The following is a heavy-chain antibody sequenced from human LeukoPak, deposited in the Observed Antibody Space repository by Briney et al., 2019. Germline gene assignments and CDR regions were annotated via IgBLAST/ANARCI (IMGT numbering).Heavy chain of an antibody. J-gene: IGHJ6*03. Sequence: GESLKISCKGSGYSFSNYWIVWVRQMPGKGLEWMGIIYPGDSDTRYSPSFQGQVSNSADKYISTAYLQWSSLKASDTAMYYCARRRGDNWESYYNYYMDIWGKGTTVTVSS. D-gene: IGHD4-23*01. CDR1: GYSFSNYW. V-gene: IGHV5-51*01. CDR2: IYPGDSDT. CDR3: ARRRGDNWESYYNYYMDI.